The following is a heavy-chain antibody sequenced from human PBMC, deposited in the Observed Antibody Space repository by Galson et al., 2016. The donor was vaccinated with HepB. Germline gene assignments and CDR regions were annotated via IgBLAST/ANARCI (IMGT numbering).Heavy chain of an antibody. D-gene: IGHD3-16*01. CDR3: ARDAFPDDACDI. CDR2: IWYDGSNQ. Sequence: SLRLSCAASGFPFSTYGMHWVRQAPGKGLEWVAVIWYDGSNQYYADSVKGRFTLSRDISKNTLYLQMNSLRAEDTALYYCARDAFPDDACDIWCQGTMVTVSS. V-gene: IGHV3-33*01. J-gene: IGHJ3*02. CDR1: GFPFSTYG.